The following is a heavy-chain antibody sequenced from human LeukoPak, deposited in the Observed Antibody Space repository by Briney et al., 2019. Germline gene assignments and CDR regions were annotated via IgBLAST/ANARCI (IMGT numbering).Heavy chain of an antibody. D-gene: IGHD3-22*01. J-gene: IGHJ4*02. CDR2: ISSSSSTT. Sequence: PGGSLRLSCAASGFTFSSYSMNWVRQAPGKGLEWVSYISSSSSTTYYADSVKGRFTISRDNAKNSLYLQMNSLRAEDTAVYYCARNPGYYDSSGYNFDYWGQGTLVSVSS. CDR3: ARNPGYYDSSGYNFDY. CDR1: GFTFSSYS. V-gene: IGHV3-48*01.